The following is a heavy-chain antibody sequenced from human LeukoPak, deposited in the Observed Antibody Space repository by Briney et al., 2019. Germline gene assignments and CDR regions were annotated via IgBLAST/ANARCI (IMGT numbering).Heavy chain of an antibody. CDR2: ISYDGSNK. V-gene: IGHV3-30-3*01. D-gene: IGHD1-1*01. Sequence: GKSLRLSCAASGFTFSTYTVHWVRQAPGKGLEWVAVISYDGSNKYYADSVKGRFTISRDNSKNTLYLQMNSLRTDDTAIYYCARTGSRTMNWFDPWGQGTLVTVSS. J-gene: IGHJ5*02. CDR3: ARTGSRTMNWFDP. CDR1: GFTFSTYT.